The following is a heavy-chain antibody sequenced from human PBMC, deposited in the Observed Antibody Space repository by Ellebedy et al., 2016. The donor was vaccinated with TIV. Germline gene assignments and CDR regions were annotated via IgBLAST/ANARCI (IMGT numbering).Heavy chain of an antibody. CDR1: GFTFSNNA. CDR2: ISGSVMGLYT. V-gene: IGHV3-23*01. Sequence: GESLKISCAASGFTFSNNAMTWVRQAPGKGLEWVSVISGSVMGLYTYYADFVKGRFTVSRDDSKNILYLQMNSLRDDDMAVYYCARLTTVRIAREVGWFDAWGRGTLVTVSS. J-gene: IGHJ5*02. CDR3: ARLTTVRIAREVGWFDA. D-gene: IGHD6-13*01.